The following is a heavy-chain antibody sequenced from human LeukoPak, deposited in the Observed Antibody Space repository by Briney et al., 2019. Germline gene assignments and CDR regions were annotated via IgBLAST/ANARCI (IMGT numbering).Heavy chain of an antibody. D-gene: IGHD1-26*01. CDR3: ARVGPTTRIIDY. CDR1: GFTYSNYA. J-gene: IGHJ4*02. CDR2: ISSGGDTT. V-gene: IGHV3-23*01. Sequence: PGGPLRLSCPASGFTYSNYAMTWVRQAPGEGLEWVSAISSGGDTTYYAESVKGRFTISRDNSKTTLYLQMDSLRAEDTAVYYCARVGPTTRIIDYWGQGTLVTVSS.